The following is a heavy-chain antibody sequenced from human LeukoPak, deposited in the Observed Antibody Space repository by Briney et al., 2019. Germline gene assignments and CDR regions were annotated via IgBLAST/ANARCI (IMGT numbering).Heavy chain of an antibody. J-gene: IGHJ5*02. Sequence: PGGSLRLSCTVSGFTVSTNSWSWVRQAPGKGLEWVSFIYSGGNTHYSDSVKGRFTISRDNAKNTLYLQMSSLRAEDTAVYYCARDYGGYGGVWFDPWGQGTLVTVSS. V-gene: IGHV3-53*01. D-gene: IGHD5-12*01. CDR1: GFTVSTNS. CDR3: ARDYGGYGGVWFDP. CDR2: IYSGGNT.